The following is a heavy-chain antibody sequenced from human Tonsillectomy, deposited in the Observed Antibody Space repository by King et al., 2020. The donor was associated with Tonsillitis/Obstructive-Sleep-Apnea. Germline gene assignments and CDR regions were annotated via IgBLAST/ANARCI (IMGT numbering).Heavy chain of an antibody. D-gene: IGHD6-13*01. CDR3: ASHVLQQLVSGFVNY. CDR2: IYYSWCT. CDR1: CGSISSSSYY. J-gene: IGHJ4*02. V-gene: IGHV4-39*01. Sequence: QLQVSGPGLVKPSETLSLTCTVSCGSISSSSYYWGWIRQPPGKGLEGIGRIYYSWCTCYYPSLKSRVTISIDTSKNQFSLKLSSVTAADTAVYYCASHVLQQLVSGFVNYWGQGTLVTVSS.